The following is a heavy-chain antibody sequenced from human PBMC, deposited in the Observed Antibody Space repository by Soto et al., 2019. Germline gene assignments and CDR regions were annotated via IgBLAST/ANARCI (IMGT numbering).Heavy chain of an antibody. CDR3: AKDKRAVVVTAPFDY. CDR2: ISYDGSNK. V-gene: IGHV3-30*18. CDR1: GFTFSSYG. J-gene: IGHJ4*02. D-gene: IGHD2-21*02. Sequence: QVQLVESEGGVVQPGRSLRLSCAASGFTFSSYGMHWVSQAPGKGLEWVAVISYDGSNKYYADSVKGRFTISRDNSKNTLYLQMNSLRAEDTAVYYCAKDKRAVVVTAPFDYWGQGTLVTVSS.